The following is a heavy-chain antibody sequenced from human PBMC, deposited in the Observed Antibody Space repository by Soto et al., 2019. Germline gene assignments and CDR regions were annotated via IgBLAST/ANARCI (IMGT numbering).Heavy chain of an antibody. CDR3: ATAKLIPPWLFDY. Sequence: EVQLVESGGGLVQPGGSLRLSCAASGFTVSSNYMSWVRQAPGKGLEWVSVIYSGGSTYYADSVKGRFTISRDDSKNTLFLQMNSLRAADTAVYYCATAKLIPPWLFDYWGPGTLVTVSS. CDR2: IYSGGST. J-gene: IGHJ4*02. D-gene: IGHD3-16*01. CDR1: GFTVSSNY. V-gene: IGHV3-66*01.